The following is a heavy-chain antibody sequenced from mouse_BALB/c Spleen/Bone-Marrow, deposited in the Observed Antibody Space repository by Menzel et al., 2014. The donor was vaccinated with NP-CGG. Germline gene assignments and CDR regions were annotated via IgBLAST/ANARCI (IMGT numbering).Heavy chain of an antibody. CDR1: GYTFTDYA. J-gene: IGHJ3*01. D-gene: IGHD2-4*01. V-gene: IGHV1S137*01. CDR2: ISTYSGNT. Sequence: QVQLKESGPEPVRPGVSVKISCKGSGYTFTDYAMHWVKQSHAKSLEWIGVISTYSGNTNYNQKFKGKATMTVDKSSSTAYMVLPRLTAEASDIYYCGRGSMITTDWFAYWGQGTLVTVSA. CDR3: GRGSMITTDWFAY.